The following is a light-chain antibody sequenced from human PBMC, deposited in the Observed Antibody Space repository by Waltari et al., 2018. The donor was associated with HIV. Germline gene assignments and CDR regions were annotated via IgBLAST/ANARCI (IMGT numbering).Light chain of an antibody. V-gene: IGKV3-15*01. Sequence: EIVMTQSPGALSVSLGERATLSCRASQSVTTNLAWYQQQPGQAPRLLIFGAVTRATGSPASFSGSGSGREFTLTISSLPSEDFALYYCQQYNKWPPYTFGQGTKLEIK. CDR3: QQYNKWPPYT. CDR1: QSVTTN. CDR2: GAV. J-gene: IGKJ2*01.